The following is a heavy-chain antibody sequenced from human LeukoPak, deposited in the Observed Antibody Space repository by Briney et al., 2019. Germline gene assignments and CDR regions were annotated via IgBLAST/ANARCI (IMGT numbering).Heavy chain of an antibody. Sequence: PGGSLRLSCAASGFTFSSYAMYWVRQAPGKGLEWVTVISYGGTNQYYADSVKGRFTISRDNSKNTLYLQLNSLRAEDTAVYYCARDRHDSSGYIFGTFDYWGQGTLVTVSS. V-gene: IGHV3-30-3*01. CDR3: ARDRHDSSGYIFGTFDY. CDR2: ISYGGTNQ. J-gene: IGHJ4*02. CDR1: GFTFSSYA. D-gene: IGHD3-22*01.